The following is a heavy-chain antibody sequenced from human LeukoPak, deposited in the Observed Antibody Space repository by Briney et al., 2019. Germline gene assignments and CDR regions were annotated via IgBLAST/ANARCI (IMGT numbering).Heavy chain of an antibody. CDR3: ARGYDSSGYFSD. V-gene: IGHV7-4-1*02. Sequence: ASVKVSCKASGYTFSSNAIDWVRQAPGQGLEWMGWIDTNTGNPTYAQGFTGQFVFSLDTSVSTAYLQISSLKAEDTAEYFCARGYDSSGYFSDWGQGTLVTVSS. CDR2: IDTNTGNP. J-gene: IGHJ4*02. D-gene: IGHD3-22*01. CDR1: GYTFSSNA.